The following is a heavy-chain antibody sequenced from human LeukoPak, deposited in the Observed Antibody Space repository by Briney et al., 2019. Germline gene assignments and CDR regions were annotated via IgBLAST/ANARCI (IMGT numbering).Heavy chain of an antibody. CDR3: AIAGGSRGWFDY. CDR1: GFTFSNAW. J-gene: IGHJ4*02. CDR2: ISGSGHST. D-gene: IGHD6-19*01. V-gene: IGHV3-23*01. Sequence: QAGGSLRLSCAASGFTFSNAWMSWVRQAPGKGLEWVSAISGSGHSTYYADSVKGRFTISRDNSKNTLYLQMNSLRAEDTAVYYCAIAGGSRGWFDYWGQGTLVTVSS.